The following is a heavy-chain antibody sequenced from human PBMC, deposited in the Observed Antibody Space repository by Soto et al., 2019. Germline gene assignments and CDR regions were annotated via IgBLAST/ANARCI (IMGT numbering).Heavy chain of an antibody. J-gene: IGHJ4*02. CDR1: GGSIGSYH. V-gene: IGHV4-59*01. D-gene: IGHD4-17*01. CDR3: ARDTVLTGMFDF. CDR2: VYYTGTT. Sequence: SETLSLTCTVSGGSIGSYHWSWVRQPPGKGLEWIASVYYTGTTNYNPSLGSRVTISIDAPENQISLKLTSVTAAGTAFYYCARDTVLTGMFDFWGQGTLVTVSS.